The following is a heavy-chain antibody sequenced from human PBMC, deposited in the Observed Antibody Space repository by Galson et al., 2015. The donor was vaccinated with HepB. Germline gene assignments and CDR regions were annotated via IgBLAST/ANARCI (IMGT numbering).Heavy chain of an antibody. CDR2: IYYSGST. D-gene: IGHD2-2*01. CDR3: ARAIVVVPAAITDAFDI. V-gene: IGHV4-31*03. CDR1: GGPLSSGCYY. Sequence: QVQLQESGPGLVKPSETLSLTCTVSGGPLSSGCYYWSWIRQPPGKGLEWIGYIYYSGSTYYNPSLKSRVTISVDTSKNQFSLKLSSVTAAETAVYYCARAIVVVPAAITDAFDIWGQGTMVTVSS. J-gene: IGHJ3*02.